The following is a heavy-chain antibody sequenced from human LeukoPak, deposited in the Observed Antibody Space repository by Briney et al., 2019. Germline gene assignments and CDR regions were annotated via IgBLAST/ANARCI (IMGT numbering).Heavy chain of an antibody. CDR1: GYSFTSYW. V-gene: IGHV5-51*01. CDR3: ARSEQSYYYGSGSRYYYYYYYMDV. J-gene: IGHJ6*03. Sequence: GESLKISRKGSGYSFTSYWIGWVRQMPGKGLEWMGIIYPGDSDTRYSPSFQGQVTISADKSISTAYLQWSSLKASDTAMYYCARSEQSYYYGSGSRYYYYYYYMDVWGKGTTVTVSS. CDR2: IYPGDSDT. D-gene: IGHD3-10*01.